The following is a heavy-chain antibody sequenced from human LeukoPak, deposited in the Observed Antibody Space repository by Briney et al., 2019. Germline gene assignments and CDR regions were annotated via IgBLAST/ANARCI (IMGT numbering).Heavy chain of an antibody. CDR2: ISSSGSIT. CDR1: GFTLSSHN. Sequence: QPGGSLRLSCVASGFTLSSHNITWVRPAPGKGLEWVSHISSSGSITYYGDSVKGRITISRDNAKNSVSLYMNSLRAEDSAVYYCARPGITAFDIWGQGTMVTVSS. D-gene: IGHD3-10*01. V-gene: IGHV3-48*01. CDR3: ARPGITAFDI. J-gene: IGHJ3*02.